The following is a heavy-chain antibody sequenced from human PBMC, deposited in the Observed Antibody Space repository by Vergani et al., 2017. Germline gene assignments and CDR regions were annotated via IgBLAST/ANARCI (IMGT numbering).Heavy chain of an antibody. CDR1: GFTFSSYW. V-gene: IGHV3-74*01. D-gene: IGHD3-22*01. CDR2: INSDGSST. J-gene: IGHJ4*02. CDR3: ARVPQYYYDSSGYSEGFDY. Sequence: EVQLVESGGGLVQPGGSLRLSCAASGFTFSSYWMHWVRQAPGQGLVWVSRINSDGSSTSYADSVKGRFTISRDNAKNTLYLQMNSLRAEDTAVYYCARVPQYYYDSSGYSEGFDYWGQGTLVTVSS.